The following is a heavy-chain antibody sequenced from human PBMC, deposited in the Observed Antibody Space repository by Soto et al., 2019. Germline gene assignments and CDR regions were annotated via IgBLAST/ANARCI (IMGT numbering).Heavy chain of an antibody. CDR2: INAYNGNT. Sequence: QVPVVQSGAEVKKPGASVKVSCKSSGYTFTSYGISWVRQAPGQGLEWMGWINAYNGNTNYAQKLQGRVTMTTDTSTNTAYMELRSLRSDDTAVYYCARKFGELFPLDYWGQGTLVTVSS. CDR3: ARKFGELFPLDY. V-gene: IGHV1-18*01. D-gene: IGHD3-10*01. CDR1: GYTFTSYG. J-gene: IGHJ4*02.